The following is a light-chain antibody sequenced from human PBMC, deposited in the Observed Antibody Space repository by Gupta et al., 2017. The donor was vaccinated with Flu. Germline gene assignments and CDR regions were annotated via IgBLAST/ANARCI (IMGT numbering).Light chain of an antibody. CDR2: DDS. V-gene: IGLV3-21*02. J-gene: IGLJ1*01. CDR1: NIGTES. Sequence: TARITCGGHNIGTESVHWYQQKPGQAPVVVGCDDSDRPSHVPERFSGSKSGNTANLTVSRVEVGDEADYYGLIFDYMSDHPLYVFGTGTKVTVL. CDR3: LIFDYMSDHPLYV.